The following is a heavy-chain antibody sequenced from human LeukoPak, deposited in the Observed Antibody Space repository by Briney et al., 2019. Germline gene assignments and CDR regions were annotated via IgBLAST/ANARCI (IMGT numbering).Heavy chain of an antibody. CDR2: ISAYNGNT. CDR1: GYTFTSYG. Sequence: ASVKVSCKASGYTFTSYGISWVRQAPGQGLEWMGWISAYNGNTNYAQKFQGRVTITADESTSTAYMELSSLRSEDTAVYYCASPKAVTTFFAFDIRGQGTMVTVSS. J-gene: IGHJ3*02. CDR3: ASPKAVTTFFAFDI. D-gene: IGHD4-17*01. V-gene: IGHV1-18*01.